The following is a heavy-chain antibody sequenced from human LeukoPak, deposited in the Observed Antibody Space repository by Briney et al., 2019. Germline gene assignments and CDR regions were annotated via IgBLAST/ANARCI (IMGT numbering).Heavy chain of an antibody. CDR1: GFTFSTYG. CDR2: ISAYNGNT. J-gene: IGHJ3*02. CDR3: AINYCSSTSCYYAFDI. V-gene: IGHV1-8*01. Sequence: GASVKVSCKASGFTFSTYGFTWVRQAPGQGLEWMGWISAYNGNTDYAQKFQGRVTITRNTSISTAYMELSSLRSEDTAVYYCAINYCSSTSCYYAFDIWGQGTMVTVSS. D-gene: IGHD2-2*01.